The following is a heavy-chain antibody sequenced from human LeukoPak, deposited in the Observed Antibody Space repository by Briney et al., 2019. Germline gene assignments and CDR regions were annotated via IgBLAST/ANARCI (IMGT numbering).Heavy chain of an antibody. CDR3: ARGHTYYDILTGYKLIDY. V-gene: IGHV3-7*01. Sequence: GGSLRLSCAASGFTFSSYWMSWVHQAPGKGLEWVANIKQDGSEKYYVDSVKGRFTISRDNAKNSLYLQMNSLRAEDTAVYYCARGHTYYDILTGYKLIDYWGQGTLVTVSS. J-gene: IGHJ4*02. CDR1: GFTFSSYW. D-gene: IGHD3-9*01. CDR2: IKQDGSEK.